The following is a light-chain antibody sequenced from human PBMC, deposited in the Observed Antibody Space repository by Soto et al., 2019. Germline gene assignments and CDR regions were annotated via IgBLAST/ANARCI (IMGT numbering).Light chain of an antibody. V-gene: IGKV3-15*01. J-gene: IGKJ1*01. CDR3: QQYSNWPPWT. CDR2: RAS. Sequence: EIVMTQSPATLSVSPGDTATLSCRASQSLGGNLAWYQQKPGQAPRLLIFRASTRATGVPARFSASGSGTEFTRTISGLQSEDFAVYYCQQYSNWPPWTFGQGTKVEIK. CDR1: QSLGGN.